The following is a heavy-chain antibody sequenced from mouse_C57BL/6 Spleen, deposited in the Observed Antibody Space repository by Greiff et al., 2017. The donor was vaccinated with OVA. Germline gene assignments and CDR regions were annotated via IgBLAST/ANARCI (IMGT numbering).Heavy chain of an antibody. J-gene: IGHJ2*01. Sequence: VQGVESGPELVKPGASVKISCKASGYAFSSSWMNWVKQRPGKGLEWIGRIYPGDGDTNYNGKFKGKATLTADKSSSTAYMQLSSLTSEDSAVYFCAGDSSGYDYWGQGTTLTVSS. CDR1: GYAFSSSW. V-gene: IGHV1-82*01. CDR2: IYPGDGDT. CDR3: AGDSSGYDY. D-gene: IGHD3-2*02.